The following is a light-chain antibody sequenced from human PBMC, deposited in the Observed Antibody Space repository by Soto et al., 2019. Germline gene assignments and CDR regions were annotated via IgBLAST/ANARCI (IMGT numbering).Light chain of an antibody. V-gene: IGKV1-5*01. CDR1: QNINNW. J-gene: IGKJ1*01. Sequence: DIQITQSPSTLSTSIGDRVTITCRASQNINNWIAWYQQKPGKAPKFLIYDASTLESGVPSRLSGSGFGTEFSLTIRSLQPDDFGSYYCQHMRTFGQGTKVDTK. CDR2: DAS. CDR3: QHMRT.